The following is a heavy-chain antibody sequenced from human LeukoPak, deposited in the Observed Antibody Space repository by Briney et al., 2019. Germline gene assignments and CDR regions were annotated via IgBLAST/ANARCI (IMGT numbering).Heavy chain of an antibody. CDR1: GGSFSGYY. CDR2: INHSGST. V-gene: IGHV4-34*01. CDR3: ARWRCSSTSCYENDAFDI. D-gene: IGHD2-2*01. Sequence: SETLSLTCAVYGGSFSGYYWSWIRQPPGKGLEWIGEINHSGSTNYNPSRKSRVTISVDTPKNQFSLKLSSVTAADTAVYYCARWRCSSTSCYENDAFDIWGQGTMVTVSS. J-gene: IGHJ3*02.